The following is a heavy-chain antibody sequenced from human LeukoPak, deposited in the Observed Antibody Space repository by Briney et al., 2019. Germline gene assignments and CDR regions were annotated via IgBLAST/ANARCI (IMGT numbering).Heavy chain of an antibody. CDR1: GGSFSGYY. Sequence: PSETLSLTCAVYGGSFSGYYWSWIRQPPGKGLEWIGEINHSGSTNYNPSLKSRVTISVDTSKNQFSLKLSSVTAADTAVYYCARGRYYYDSSGHRGYYFDYWGQGTLVTVSS. CDR2: INHSGST. V-gene: IGHV4-34*01. CDR3: ARGRYYYDSSGHRGYYFDY. J-gene: IGHJ4*02. D-gene: IGHD3-22*01.